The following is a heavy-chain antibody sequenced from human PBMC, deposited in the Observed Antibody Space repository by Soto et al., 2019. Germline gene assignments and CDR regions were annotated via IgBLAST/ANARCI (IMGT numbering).Heavy chain of an antibody. D-gene: IGHD3-10*01. Sequence: PSETLSLTFAVSGSAISSSNWWSWFRQPPGKGLEWIGEIYHSGSTNYNPSLKSRVTISVDKSKNQFSLKLSSVTAADTAVYYCARDRVDRGVEDYYFYGMDVWGQGITVT. J-gene: IGHJ6*02. CDR2: IYHSGST. CDR3: ARDRVDRGVEDYYFYGMDV. CDR1: GSAISSSNW. V-gene: IGHV4-4*02.